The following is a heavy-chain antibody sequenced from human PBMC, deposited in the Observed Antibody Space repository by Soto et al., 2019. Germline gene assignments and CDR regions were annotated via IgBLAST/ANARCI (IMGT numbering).Heavy chain of an antibody. CDR2: MNPNSGNT. Sequence: QVQLVQSGAEVKKPGASVKVSCKASGYTFTSYDINWVRQATGQGLEWMGWMNPNSGNTGYAQKFQGRVTMTRKTSIRAAYMELSSLRSEDTAVYYCAGERSAAGTGWFDPWGQGTLVTVSS. V-gene: IGHV1-8*01. CDR1: GYTFTSYD. CDR3: AGERSAAGTGWFDP. J-gene: IGHJ5*02. D-gene: IGHD6-13*01.